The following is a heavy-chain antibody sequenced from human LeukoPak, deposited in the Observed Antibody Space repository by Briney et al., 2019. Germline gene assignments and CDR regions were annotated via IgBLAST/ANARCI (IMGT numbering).Heavy chain of an antibody. Sequence: GGSLTLSCAASGFTFSSYSMSWVRQAPGKGLEWVSSISTVGDITHYAESVQRRFTIPRDNSRNTLYLQMSSLSVDDTAVYYCAKVKSSLKLVGAWGQGTLVTVSS. J-gene: IGHJ5*02. D-gene: IGHD2-21*01. CDR3: AKVKSSLKLVGA. CDR2: ISTVGDIT. CDR1: GFTFSSYS. V-gene: IGHV3-23*01.